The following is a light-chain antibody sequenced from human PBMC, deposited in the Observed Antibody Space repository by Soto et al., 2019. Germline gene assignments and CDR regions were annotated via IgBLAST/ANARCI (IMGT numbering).Light chain of an antibody. CDR2: KAS. CDR1: QTISSW. CDR3: LQDYNFRT. J-gene: IGKJ1*01. V-gene: IGKV1-5*03. Sequence: DIQMTQSPSTLSGSVGDRVTITCRASQTISSWLAWYQQKPGKAPKLLIYKASTLKSGVPSRFSGSGSGTEFTLTISSLQPDDFATYYCLQDYNFRTFGQGTKVEI.